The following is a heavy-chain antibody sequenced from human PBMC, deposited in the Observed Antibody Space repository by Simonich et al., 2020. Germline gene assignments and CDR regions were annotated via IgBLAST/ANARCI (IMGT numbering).Heavy chain of an antibody. V-gene: IGHV1-2*02. J-gene: IGHJ6*03. D-gene: IGHD3-3*01. CDR2: NNPNSGGT. Sequence: QVQLVQSGAEVKKPGSSVKVSCQASGYTFTGYYMHWVRQAPGQGIVGLGGNNPNSGGTNYAQKFQGRVTMTRDTSISTAYMELSRLRSDDTAVYDCARGGVQYYYYYMDVWGKGTTVTVSS. CDR1: GYTFTGYY. CDR3: ARGGVQYYYYYMDV.